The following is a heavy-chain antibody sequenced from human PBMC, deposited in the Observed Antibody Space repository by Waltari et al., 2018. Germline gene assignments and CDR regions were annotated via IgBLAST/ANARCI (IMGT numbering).Heavy chain of an antibody. Sequence: QVQLVQSGAEVKKPGCSVKVSCKASGGTCSSYTISWDRQAPGQWLEWMGRIIPILGIANYARKCQGRVTITADKSALTAYMELSRLGSEDTAVYYCARGRVEVRSGWYKMGAFDIWGQGTMVTVSS. D-gene: IGHD6-19*01. CDR1: GGTCSSYT. CDR2: IIPILGIA. J-gene: IGHJ3*02. V-gene: IGHV1-69*02. CDR3: ARGRVEVRSGWYKMGAFDI.